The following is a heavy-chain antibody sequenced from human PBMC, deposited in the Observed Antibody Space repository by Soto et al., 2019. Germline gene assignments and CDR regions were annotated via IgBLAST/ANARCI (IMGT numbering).Heavy chain of an antibody. CDR1: GGSFSGYY. Sequence: SETLSLTCAVYGGSFSGYYWSWIRQPPGKGLEWIGEINHSGSTNYNPSLKSRVTISVDTSKNQFSLKLSSVTAAETAGYYCERPHPHYGSLDYWGQGTLVTVSS. CDR3: ERPHPHYGSLDY. V-gene: IGHV4-34*01. J-gene: IGHJ4*02. CDR2: INHSGST. D-gene: IGHD4-17*01.